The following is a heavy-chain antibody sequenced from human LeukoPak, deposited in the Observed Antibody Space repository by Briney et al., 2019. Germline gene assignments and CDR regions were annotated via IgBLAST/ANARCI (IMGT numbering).Heavy chain of an antibody. CDR2: IYYSGTT. J-gene: IGHJ4*02. V-gene: IGHV4-39*01. CDR3: ARLKYYDTSGYDY. Sequence: GSLRLSCPVSGGSISSSSYYWGWIRQPPGKGLEWIGSIYYSGTTYYNPSFKSRVTISVGTSRTQFSLKLSSVTAADTAVYYCARLKYYDTSGYDYWGQGTLVTVSS. CDR1: GGSISSSSYY. D-gene: IGHD3-22*01.